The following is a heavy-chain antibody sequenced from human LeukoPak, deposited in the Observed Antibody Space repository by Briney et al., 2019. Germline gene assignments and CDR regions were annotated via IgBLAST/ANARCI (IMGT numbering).Heavy chain of an antibody. V-gene: IGHV1-2*06. CDR3: ARATEYQLHYYYYYMDV. CDR2: INPNSGST. D-gene: IGHD2-2*01. Sequence: ASVKVSCKASGYTFTGYYMHWVRQAPGQGLEWMGRINPNSGSTNYAQKFQGRVTMTRDTSISTAYMELSRLRSDDTAVYYCARATEYQLHYYYYYMDVWGKGTTVTVSS. J-gene: IGHJ6*03. CDR1: GYTFTGYY.